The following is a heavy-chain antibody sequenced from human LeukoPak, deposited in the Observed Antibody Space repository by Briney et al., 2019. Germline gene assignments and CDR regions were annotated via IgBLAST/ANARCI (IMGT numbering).Heavy chain of an antibody. V-gene: IGHV3-7*01. CDR1: GFTFSNHW. Sequence: GGSLRLSCVASGFTFSNHWMSRVRQAPGKGLEWVANIKVDGSERYYGVSAKGRFTISRDNSKNALFVQMNNLQAEDTAVYYCARERTTFGSRGFVFDSWGQGTMVAVSS. D-gene: IGHD3-10*01. J-gene: IGHJ3*02. CDR3: ARERTTFGSRGFVFDS. CDR2: IKVDGSER.